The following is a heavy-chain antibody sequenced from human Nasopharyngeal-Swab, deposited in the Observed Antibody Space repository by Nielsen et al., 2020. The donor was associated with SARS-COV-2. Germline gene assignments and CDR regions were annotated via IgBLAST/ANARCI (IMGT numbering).Heavy chain of an antibody. D-gene: IGHD3-9*01. CDR1: GGTFSSYA. CDR3: ARSRTYYDILPGSPVYYYYYVMDV. CDR2: ISPINGTA. J-gene: IGHJ6*02. Sequence: SVKVSCKASGGTFSSYAISWVRQAPGQGLEWMGGISPINGTANYAQKLQGRVTMTADESTSTAYMELSSLRSEDTAVYYCARSRTYYDILPGSPVYYYYYVMDVWGQGTTVTVSS. V-gene: IGHV1-69*13.